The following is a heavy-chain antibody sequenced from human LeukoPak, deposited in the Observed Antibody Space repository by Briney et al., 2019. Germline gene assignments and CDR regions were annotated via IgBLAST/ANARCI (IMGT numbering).Heavy chain of an antibody. CDR1: GFTFSSYG. CDR3: AREPPSGSYQAFGDY. J-gene: IGHJ4*02. V-gene: IGHV3-30*03. D-gene: IGHD1-26*01. CDR2: ISYDGSNK. Sequence: GGSLRLSCAASGFTFSSYGMHWVRQAPGKGLEWVAVISYDGSNKYYADSVKGRFTISRDNSKNTLYLQMNSLRAEDTAVYYCAREPPSGSYQAFGDYWGQGTLVTVSS.